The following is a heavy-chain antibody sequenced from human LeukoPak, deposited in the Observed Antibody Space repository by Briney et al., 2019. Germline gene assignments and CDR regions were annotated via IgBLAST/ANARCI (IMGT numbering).Heavy chain of an antibody. Sequence: GGSLRLSCAASGFTFSNYAMTWVRQAPGKGLEWVSAISGSGTNTYYADSVKGRFTISRDNSKNTLYLQVNSLRAEDTAVYYCAIGLYGGPFDYWGQGTLVTVSS. D-gene: IGHD4-17*01. V-gene: IGHV3-23*01. CDR1: GFTFSNYA. J-gene: IGHJ4*02. CDR2: ISGSGTNT. CDR3: AIGLYGGPFDY.